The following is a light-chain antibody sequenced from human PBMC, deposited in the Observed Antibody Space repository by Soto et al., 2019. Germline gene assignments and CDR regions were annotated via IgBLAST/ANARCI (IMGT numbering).Light chain of an antibody. CDR1: QNVGGD. CDR2: RTS. Sequence: EGVTTQSPATLSVSPGERATLSCRASQNVGGDLAWYQQKPGQAPRLLIYRTSTRANGTPVRCSGSGSGTEFTLTISSLQSEDFAVYYCQEYNGRSSFGQGTKVEIK. J-gene: IGKJ1*01. CDR3: QEYNGRSS. V-gene: IGKV3-15*01.